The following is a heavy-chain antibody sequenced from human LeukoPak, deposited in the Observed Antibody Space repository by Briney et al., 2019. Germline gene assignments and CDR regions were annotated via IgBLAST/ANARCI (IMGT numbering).Heavy chain of an antibody. CDR2: IIPIFGTA. V-gene: IGHV1-69*13. CDR3: ARSYFQTVVVPAAIEKYYYGMDV. J-gene: IGHJ6*02. D-gene: IGHD2-2*01. CDR1: GGTFSSYA. Sequence: SVKVSCTASGGTFSSYAISWVRQAPGQGLEWMGGIIPIFGTANYAQKFQGRVTITADESTSTAYMELSSLRSEDTAVYYCARSYFQTVVVPAAIEKYYYGMDVWGQGTTVTVSS.